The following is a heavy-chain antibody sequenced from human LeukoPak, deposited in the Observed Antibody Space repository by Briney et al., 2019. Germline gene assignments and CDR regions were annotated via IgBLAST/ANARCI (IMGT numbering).Heavy chain of an antibody. Sequence: GGSLRLSCAASGFTFDTYNFNWVRQAPGKGLEWVATIRSCSSYIHYADSVKGRFTISRDDAKKSIYLLMNSLRVEDTAVYFCARYSEVYYYVDVWGTGTTVTVSS. D-gene: IGHD2-15*01. J-gene: IGHJ6*03. CDR2: IRSCSSYI. V-gene: IGHV3-21*01. CDR1: GFTFDTYN. CDR3: ARYSEVYYYVDV.